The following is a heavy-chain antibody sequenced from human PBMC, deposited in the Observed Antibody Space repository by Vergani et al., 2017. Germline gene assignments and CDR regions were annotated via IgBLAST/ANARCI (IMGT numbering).Heavy chain of an antibody. Sequence: EVQLVESGGGLIHPGGSLRLSCEGSGFSFSGYWMHWVRQSPEKGLVWVSRIKSDGRITNYADSVKGRFTISRDNAKNTLYLEMNSLEGDDTAIYYCVRARCSGPCFMSNWFDSWGQGTLVTVSS. CDR2: IKSDGRIT. CDR1: GFSFSGYW. D-gene: IGHD5-12*01. CDR3: VRARCSGPCFMSNWFDS. J-gene: IGHJ5*01. V-gene: IGHV3-74*01.